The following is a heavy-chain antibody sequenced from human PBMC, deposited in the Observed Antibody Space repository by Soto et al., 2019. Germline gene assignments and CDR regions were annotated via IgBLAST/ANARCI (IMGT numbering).Heavy chain of an antibody. CDR2: ISYDGSNK. J-gene: IGHJ6*02. Sequence: PGGSLRLSCAASGFTFSSYGMHWVRQAPGKGLEWVAVISYDGSNKYYADSVKGRFTISRDNSKNTLYLQMNSLRAEDTAVYYCAKEVAIFGVVIYYYYGMDVWGQGTTVTVSS. D-gene: IGHD3-3*01. CDR3: AKEVAIFGVVIYYYYGMDV. CDR1: GFTFSSYG. V-gene: IGHV3-30*18.